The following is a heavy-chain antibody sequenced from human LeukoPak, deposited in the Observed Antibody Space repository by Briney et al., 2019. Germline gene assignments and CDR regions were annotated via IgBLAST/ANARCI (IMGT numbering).Heavy chain of an antibody. V-gene: IGHV4-61*02. CDR1: GASISSGNDY. CDR3: ARARITFNWFDP. J-gene: IGHJ5*02. D-gene: IGHD3-16*01. CDR2: VYTGGST. Sequence: SETLSLTCTVSGASISSGNDYWSWIRQPAGKGLEWIGRVYTGGSTNYNPSLKSRVTLSVDTSKNQFSLKLSSVTAADTAVYYCARARITFNWFDPWGQGTLVTVSS.